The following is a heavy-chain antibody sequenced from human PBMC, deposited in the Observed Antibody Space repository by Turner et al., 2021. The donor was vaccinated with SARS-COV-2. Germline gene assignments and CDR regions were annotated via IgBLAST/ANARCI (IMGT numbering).Heavy chain of an antibody. CDR1: AFTSSTYA. Sequence: VPLLEYGGGLVQPGGSLRHSCSASAFTSSTYAMSWVSQAPGKGLEWVSAISVSGGSTYYADSVKGRFTISRDNSKNTLYLQMNSLRAEDTAVYYCAKDTGWGLESPYYFDYWGQGTLVTVSS. J-gene: IGHJ4*02. V-gene: IGHV3-23*01. CDR3: AKDTGWGLESPYYFDY. D-gene: IGHD2-8*02. CDR2: ISVSGGST.